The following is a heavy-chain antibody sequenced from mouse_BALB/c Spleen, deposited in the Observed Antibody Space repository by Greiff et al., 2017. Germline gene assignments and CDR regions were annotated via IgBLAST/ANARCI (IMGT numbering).Heavy chain of an antibody. V-gene: IGHV8-12*01. CDR2: IYWDDDK. J-gene: IGHJ4*01. Sequence: QVTLKVSGPGILQPSQTLSLTCSFSGFSLSTSGMGVSWIRQPSGKGLEWLAHIYWDDDKRYNPSLKSRLTLSKDTSRNQVFLKIPSVDTADTATYYCARSTMITTGDFWGPGTSVTVSS. CDR1: GFSLSTSGMG. D-gene: IGHD2-4*01. CDR3: ARSTMITTGDF.